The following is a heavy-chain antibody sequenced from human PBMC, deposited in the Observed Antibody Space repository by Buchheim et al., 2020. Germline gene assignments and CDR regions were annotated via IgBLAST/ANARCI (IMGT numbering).Heavy chain of an antibody. D-gene: IGHD2-2*02. J-gene: IGHJ6*02. CDR1: GYTFTSYY. V-gene: IGHV1-46*01. Sequence: QVQLVQSGAEVKKPGASVKVSCKASGYTFTSYYMHWVRQAPGQGLEWMGIINPSGGSTSYAQKFQGRVTMTRDTSTSTAYMELSSLRSEDTAVYYCATLPLCSSTSCYKSDYYYGMDVWGQGTT. CDR2: INPSGGST. CDR3: ATLPLCSSTSCYKSDYYYGMDV.